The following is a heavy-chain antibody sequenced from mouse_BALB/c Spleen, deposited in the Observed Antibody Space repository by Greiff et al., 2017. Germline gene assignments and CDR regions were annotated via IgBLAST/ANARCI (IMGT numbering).Heavy chain of an antibody. V-gene: IGHV3-2*02. D-gene: IGHD2-4*01. J-gene: IGHJ3*01. CDR2: ISYSGST. Sequence: DVKLQESGPGLVKPSQSLSLTCTVTGYSITSDYAWNWIRQFPGNKLEWMGYISYSGSTSYNPSLKSRISITRDTSKNQFFLQLNSVTTEDTATYYCASYDYGFAYWGQGTLVTVSA. CDR1: GYSITSDYA. CDR3: ASYDYGFAY.